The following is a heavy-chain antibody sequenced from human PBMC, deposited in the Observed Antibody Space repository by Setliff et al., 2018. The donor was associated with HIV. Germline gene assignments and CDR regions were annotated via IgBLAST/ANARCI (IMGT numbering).Heavy chain of an antibody. D-gene: IGHD2-2*01. CDR1: GFSLGTTGMC. CDR2: IDWDDDT. J-gene: IGHJ4*02. Sequence: SGPTLVNPPQPLPLTCTVSGFSLGTTGMCVSWIRQPPGKALEWLARIDWDDDTHYNTSLKTRLTVPKDTAKNQVVLSLANMDPVDTATYYCARRVPTSSDYFDYWGEGALVTVSS. V-gene: IGHV2-70*11. CDR3: ARRVPTSSDYFDY.